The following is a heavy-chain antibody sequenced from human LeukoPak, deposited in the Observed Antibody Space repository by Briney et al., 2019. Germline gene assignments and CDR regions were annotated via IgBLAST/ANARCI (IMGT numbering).Heavy chain of an antibody. J-gene: IGHJ4*02. V-gene: IGHV4-34*01. D-gene: IGHD3-3*01. CDR2: INHRGST. CDR3: ARGRGYDFWSGYLFDY. CDR1: GGSFSDYY. Sequence: SETLSLTCAVYGGSFSDYYWSWIRQPPGKGLEWIGDINHRGSTNHNPSLRSRVTISVDTSNNQFSLKLSSVTAADTAVYYCARGRGYDFWSGYLFDYWGQGTLVTVSS.